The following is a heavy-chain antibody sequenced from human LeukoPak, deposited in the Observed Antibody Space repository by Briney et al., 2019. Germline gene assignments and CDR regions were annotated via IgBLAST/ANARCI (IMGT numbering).Heavy chain of an antibody. CDR3: ARRPEGYCSSTSCQSGVYYYYGMDV. Sequence: GGSLRLSCAASGFTFSRSQMNWVRQAPGKGLEWVSYISSGGSNIYYADSVKGRFTISRDNAKNSLYLQMNSLTAEDTAVYYCARRPEGYCSSTSCQSGVYYYYGMDVWGQGTTVTVSS. J-gene: IGHJ6*02. D-gene: IGHD2-2*01. CDR2: ISSGGSNI. CDR1: GFTFSRSQ. V-gene: IGHV3-48*03.